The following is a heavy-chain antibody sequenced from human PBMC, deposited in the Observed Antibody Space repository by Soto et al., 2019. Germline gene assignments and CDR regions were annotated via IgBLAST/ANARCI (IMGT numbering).Heavy chain of an antibody. Sequence: QVQLVESGGGLVKPGGSLRLSCTASGFTFTDHYMTWIRQAPGKGLEWVSYINSSGSNIYYADSVRGRFTISRDNAKNSVYLQMSSLRAEVTAIYYCARDIRGANWGQGTLVIVSS. J-gene: IGHJ4*02. CDR2: INSSGSNI. D-gene: IGHD3-10*01. CDR1: GFTFTDHY. V-gene: IGHV3-11*01. CDR3: ARDIRGAN.